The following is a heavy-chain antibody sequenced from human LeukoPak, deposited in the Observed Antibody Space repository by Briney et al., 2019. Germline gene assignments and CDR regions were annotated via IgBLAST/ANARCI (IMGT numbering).Heavy chain of an antibody. D-gene: IGHD3-22*01. V-gene: IGHV1-69*05. CDR3: ARDRGYYDSSGYYRFDY. CDR1: GGTLSSYA. CDR2: IIPIFGTA. Sequence: SVKVSCKASGGTLSSYAISWVRQAPGQGLEWMGGIIPIFGTANYAQKFQGRVTITTDESTSTAYMELSSLRSEDTAVYYCARDRGYYDSSGYYRFDYWGQGTLVTVSS. J-gene: IGHJ4*02.